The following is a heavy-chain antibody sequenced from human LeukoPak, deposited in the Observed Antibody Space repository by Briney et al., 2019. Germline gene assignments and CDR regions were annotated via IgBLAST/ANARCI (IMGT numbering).Heavy chain of an antibody. J-gene: IGHJ5*02. CDR1: GFTFSSYS. Sequence: PGGPLRLSCAASGFTFSSYSMNWVRQAPGKGLEWVSSISSSSYIYYADSVKGRFTISRDNAKNSLYLQMNSLRAEDTAVYYCARDVVGATTWFDPWGQGTLVTVSS. CDR3: ARDVVGATTWFDP. D-gene: IGHD1-26*01. V-gene: IGHV3-21*01. CDR2: ISSSSYI.